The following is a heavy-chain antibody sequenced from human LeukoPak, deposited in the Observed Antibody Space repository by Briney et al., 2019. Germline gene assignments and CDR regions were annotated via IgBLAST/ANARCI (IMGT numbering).Heavy chain of an antibody. Sequence: GGSLRLSCADSGLTFGSHWMHWVRQAPGKGLMWVSRINSDGSNTNYADSVRGRFTISRDHAKNTLYLQMNSLRAEDTAVYYCARDQGTSWPYAMDVWGQGTTVTVSS. CDR1: GLTFGSHW. CDR2: INSDGSNT. CDR3: ARDQGTSWPYAMDV. V-gene: IGHV3-74*01. D-gene: IGHD6-13*01. J-gene: IGHJ6*02.